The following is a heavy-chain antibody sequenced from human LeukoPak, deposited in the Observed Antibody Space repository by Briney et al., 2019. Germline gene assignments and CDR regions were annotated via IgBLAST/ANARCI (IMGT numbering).Heavy chain of an antibody. J-gene: IGHJ5*02. D-gene: IGHD6-19*01. V-gene: IGHV4-4*07. CDR2: IYSSGSA. Sequence: SSETLSLTCTVSGGSIINHYWSWIRQPAGKGLEWIGRIYSSGSANYSPSLKSRVSMPIDTSNNHFSLNLTSVTAADTALYFCARDVRYASGWSTPESWGQGTLVTVSS. CDR1: GGSIINHY. CDR3: ARDVRYASGWSTPES.